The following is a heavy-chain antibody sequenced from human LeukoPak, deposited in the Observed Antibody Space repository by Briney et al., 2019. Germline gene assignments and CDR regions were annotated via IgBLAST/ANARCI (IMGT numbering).Heavy chain of an antibody. CDR3: ARGRSGYSFGYADY. CDR2: INHSGST. D-gene: IGHD5-18*01. Sequence: PSETLSLTCAVYGGSFSGYYWSWIRQPPGKGLEWIGEINHSGSTNYNPSLKSRVTISVDTSKNQFSLRLSFVTAADTAVYYCARGRSGYSFGYADYWGQGTLVTVSS. CDR1: GGSFSGYY. J-gene: IGHJ4*02. V-gene: IGHV4-34*01.